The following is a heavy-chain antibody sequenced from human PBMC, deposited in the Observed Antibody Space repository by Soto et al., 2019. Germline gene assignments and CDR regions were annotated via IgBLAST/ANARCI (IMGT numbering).Heavy chain of an antibody. Sequence: PGGSLRLSCAASGFTFSSYGMHWVRQAPGKGLEWVAVISYDGSNKYYADSVKGRFTISRDNSKNTLYLQMNSLRAEDTAVYYCAKLGYSYGFYWGQGTLVTVSS. V-gene: IGHV3-30*18. D-gene: IGHD5-18*01. CDR1: GFTFSSYG. J-gene: IGHJ4*02. CDR3: AKLGYSYGFY. CDR2: ISYDGSNK.